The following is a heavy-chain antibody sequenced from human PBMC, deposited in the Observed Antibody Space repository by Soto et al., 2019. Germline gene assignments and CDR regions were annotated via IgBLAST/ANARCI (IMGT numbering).Heavy chain of an antibody. V-gene: IGHV1-46*01. Sequence: QVQLVQSGAEVKKTGASVKISCKASGYTFTTYYMHWVRQAPGQSLEWMGIINPTDGGTTNEQRFQGRVTMTRDTSTSTVYMDLSRLRSEDTAGYYCAICTVPGIGSGAVFDIWGQGTLVTVSS. J-gene: IGHJ3*02. CDR2: INPTDGGT. CDR3: AICTVPGIGSGAVFDI. CDR1: GYTFTTYY. D-gene: IGHD3-10*01.